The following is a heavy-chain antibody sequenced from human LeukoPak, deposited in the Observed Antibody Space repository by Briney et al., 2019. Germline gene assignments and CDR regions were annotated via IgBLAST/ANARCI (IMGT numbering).Heavy chain of an antibody. CDR2: IPDGGSRR. CDR1: GFTFRNHG. CDR3: ARGSVLWYYFES. Sequence: PGGSLRLSCVPSGFTFRNHGMKGGRQARGKGVERGAFIPDGGSRRYYADSVRGGFTFSRENAKNSLYLQMNSLRVEDTALYYCARGSVLWYYFESWGPGTLVTVSS. J-gene: IGHJ4*02. V-gene: IGHV3-48*03. D-gene: IGHD2-21*01.